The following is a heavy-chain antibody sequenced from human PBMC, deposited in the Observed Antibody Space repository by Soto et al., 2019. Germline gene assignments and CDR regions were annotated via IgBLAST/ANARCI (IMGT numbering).Heavy chain of an antibody. Sequence: GASVKVSCKASGYTFTSYGISWVRQAPGQGLEWMGWISAYNGNTNYAQNLQGRVTMTTDTSTSTAYMELRSLRSDDTAVYYCARAGSPYHYYYNMDVWGQGTTVTVSS. CDR3: ARAGSPYHYYYNMDV. CDR2: ISAYNGNT. CDR1: GYTFTSYG. J-gene: IGHJ6*02. V-gene: IGHV1-18*01. D-gene: IGHD3-10*01.